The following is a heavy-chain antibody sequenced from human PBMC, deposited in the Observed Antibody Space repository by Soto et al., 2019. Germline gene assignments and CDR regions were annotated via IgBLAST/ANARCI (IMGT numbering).Heavy chain of an antibody. Sequence: QVHLQESGPRLVKPSETLSLTCTVSGGSISNYYWSWIRQPPGRGLEWIGRIFYSGSTNYNPALKSRVTISVDTSKSQFSLKLSSVTAADTAVYYCAKDSGYNYGYFRWFDPWGQGTLVTVSS. V-gene: IGHV4-59*01. J-gene: IGHJ5*02. CDR1: GGSISNYY. D-gene: IGHD5-18*01. CDR2: IFYSGST. CDR3: AKDSGYNYGYFRWFDP.